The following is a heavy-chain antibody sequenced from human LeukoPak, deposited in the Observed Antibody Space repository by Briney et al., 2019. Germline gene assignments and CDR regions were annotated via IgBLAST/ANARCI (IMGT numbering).Heavy chain of an antibody. CDR3: ASAAATHQWAIDI. D-gene: IGHD6-13*01. CDR1: GFTFSSYW. Sequence: GGSLRLSCAASGFTFSSYWMPWVRQAPGKGLKWVANIKQDESEKYYVDSVKGRFTISRDNAKNSLYLQMNSLRVEDTAVYYCASAAATHQWAIDIWGQGTMVTVSS. V-gene: IGHV3-7*01. J-gene: IGHJ3*02. CDR2: IKQDESEK.